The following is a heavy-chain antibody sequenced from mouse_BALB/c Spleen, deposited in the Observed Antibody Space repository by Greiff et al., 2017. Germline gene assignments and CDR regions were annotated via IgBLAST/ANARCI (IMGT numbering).Heavy chain of an antibody. Sequence: LQQSGPELVRPGALVKISCKASGYTFTSYDINWVKQRPGQGLEWIGWIYPGNGSTKYNEKFKGKATLTADKSSSTAYMQLSSLTSENSAVSIYESEGVLSGFAYWGQGTLVTVSA. J-gene: IGHJ3*01. CDR2: IYPGNGST. CDR3: ESEGVLSGFAY. V-gene: IGHV1S33*01. CDR1: GYTFTSYD. D-gene: IGHD2-3*01.